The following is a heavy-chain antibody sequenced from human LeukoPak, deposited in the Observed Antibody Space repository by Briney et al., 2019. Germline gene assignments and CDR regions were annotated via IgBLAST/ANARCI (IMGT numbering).Heavy chain of an antibody. CDR3: ARVLAVAGRREVDYFDY. Sequence: PGGSLRLSCAASGFTFSSYGMHWVRQAPGKGLEWVAVIWYDGSNKYYADSVKGRFTISRDNSKNTLYLQMNSLRAEDTAVYYCARVLAVAGRREVDYFDYWGQGTLVTVSS. V-gene: IGHV3-30*19. D-gene: IGHD6-19*01. CDR2: IWYDGSNK. J-gene: IGHJ4*02. CDR1: GFTFSSYG.